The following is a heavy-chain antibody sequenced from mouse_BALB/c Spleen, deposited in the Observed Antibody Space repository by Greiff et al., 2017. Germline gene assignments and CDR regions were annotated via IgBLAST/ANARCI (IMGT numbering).Heavy chain of an antibody. D-gene: IGHD5-1*01. J-gene: IGHJ3*01. CDR3: ARSYHWFAY. CDR1: GYTFTSSW. CDR2: IHPNSGTT. V-gene: IGHV1S130*01. Sequence: VQLQQPGSVLVRPGASVKLSCKASGYTFTSSWMHWAKQRPGQGLEWIGEIHPNSGTTNYNEKFKGKATLTVDTSSSTAFVELSRLTSEDAAVYCGARSYHWFAYWGQGTLVTVSA.